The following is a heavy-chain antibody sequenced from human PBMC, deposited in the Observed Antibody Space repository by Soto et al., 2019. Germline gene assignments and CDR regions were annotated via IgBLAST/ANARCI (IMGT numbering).Heavy chain of an antibody. D-gene: IGHD6-6*01. CDR2: INHSGST. J-gene: IGHJ4*02. V-gene: IGHV4-34*01. CDR3: ARGVIAHRPLDY. Sequence: SETLSLTCAVYGGSFSGYFWSLIRQPPGKGLEWSGEINHSGSTNYNPSLKSRVTISVHTSKNQLSLNLSSVTAADTAVYYCARGVIAHRPLDYWGQGTLVTVSS. CDR1: GGSFSGYF.